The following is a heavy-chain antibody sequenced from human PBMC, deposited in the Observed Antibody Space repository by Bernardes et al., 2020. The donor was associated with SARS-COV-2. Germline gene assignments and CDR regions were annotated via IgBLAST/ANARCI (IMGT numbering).Heavy chain of an antibody. Sequence: ASVKVSCKVSGYTLTALSMHWVRQAPGKGLEWMGGFDPEDGETIYAQKFQGRVTMTEDTSTDTANMELSSLKSEETAVYYFASVPFGRVYSVNWFDPWSQGTLVTVSS. CDR1: GYTLTALS. D-gene: IGHD3-3*01. CDR2: FDPEDGET. CDR3: ASVPFGRVYSVNWFDP. J-gene: IGHJ5*02. V-gene: IGHV1-24*01.